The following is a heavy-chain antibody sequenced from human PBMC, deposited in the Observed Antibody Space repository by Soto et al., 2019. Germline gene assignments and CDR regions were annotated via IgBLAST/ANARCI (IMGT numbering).Heavy chain of an antibody. CDR3: ARSKMFFGYFDL. J-gene: IGHJ2*01. Sequence: QVQLQESGPGLVKPSQTLSLTCTVSGGSISSGDHYWSWIRQPPGKGLEWIGYIYYSGGTYYNPSLKSRFTISVDTSKTQFPLKLSSVTAADTAVFYCARSKMFFGYFDLGGRGPLVAVSS. CDR2: IYYSGGT. V-gene: IGHV4-30-4*01. D-gene: IGHD3-3*01. CDR1: GGSISSGDHY.